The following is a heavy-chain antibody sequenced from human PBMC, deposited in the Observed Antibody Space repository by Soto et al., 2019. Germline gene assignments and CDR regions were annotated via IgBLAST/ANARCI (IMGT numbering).Heavy chain of an antibody. V-gene: IGHV5-10-1*01. CDR1: GYSFTSYW. J-gene: IGHJ6*02. Sequence: GESLKISCKGSGYSFTSYWISWVRQMPGKGLEWMGRIDPSDSYTNYSPSFQGHVTISADKSISTAYLQWSSLKASDTAMYYCARAYQLLFGHYGMDVWGQGTTLTVSS. CDR3: ARAYQLLFGHYGMDV. CDR2: IDPSDSYT. D-gene: IGHD2-2*01.